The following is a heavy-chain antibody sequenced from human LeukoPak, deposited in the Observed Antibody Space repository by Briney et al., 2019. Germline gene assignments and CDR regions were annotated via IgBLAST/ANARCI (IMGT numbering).Heavy chain of an antibody. J-gene: IGHJ6*03. CDR1: GFTFTSSA. V-gene: IGHV1-58*01. CDR3: ARAMDIVVVPAARTVDYYYYMDV. CDR2: IVVGSGNT. Sequence: SVKVSCKASGFTFTSSAVQWVRQARGQRLEWIGWIVVGSGNTNYAQKFQERVTITRDMSTSTAYMELSSLRSEDTAVYYCARAMDIVVVPAARTVDYYYYMDVWGKGTTVTVSS. D-gene: IGHD2-2*03.